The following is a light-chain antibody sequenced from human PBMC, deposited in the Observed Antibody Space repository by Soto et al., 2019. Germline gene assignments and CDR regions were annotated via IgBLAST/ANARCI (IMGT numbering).Light chain of an antibody. V-gene: IGKV1-5*01. J-gene: IGKJ4*01. Sequence: DIQMTQSPSTLSASVGDRVTITCRASQSTSSWLAWYQQKPGKAPKLLIYGASSLKSGVPSRFSGSGSGTEFTLTISSLQPDDFATYYCQQYDSYPLTFGEGPRWIS. CDR2: GAS. CDR1: QSTSSW. CDR3: QQYDSYPLT.